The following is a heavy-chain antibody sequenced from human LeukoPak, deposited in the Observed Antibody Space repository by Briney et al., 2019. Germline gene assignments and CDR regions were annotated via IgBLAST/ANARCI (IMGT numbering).Heavy chain of an antibody. Sequence: GESLKISCKASGYSFSNNWIGWVRQMPGKGLEWMGIISPSSSETRYSPSFQGQVTISVDRSTNTAYLRWSSLKASDTAMYYCARLVSGSWAENFDFWGQGTLVTVSS. CDR3: ARLVSGSWAENFDF. V-gene: IGHV5-51*01. CDR2: ISPSSSET. CDR1: GYSFSNNW. J-gene: IGHJ4*02. D-gene: IGHD6-13*01.